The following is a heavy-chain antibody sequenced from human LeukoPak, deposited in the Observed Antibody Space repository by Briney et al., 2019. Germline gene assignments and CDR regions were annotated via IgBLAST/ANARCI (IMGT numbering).Heavy chain of an antibody. Sequence: GASVKVSCKASGYTFTGYYMHWVRQAPGQGLEWMGWINPNSGGTNYAQKFQGRVTMTRDTSISTAYMELSRLRSDDTAVYYCARGPDYDILADYFDYWGQGTLVTVSS. D-gene: IGHD3-9*01. J-gene: IGHJ4*02. CDR3: ARGPDYDILADYFDY. CDR2: INPNSGGT. CDR1: GYTFTGYY. V-gene: IGHV1-2*02.